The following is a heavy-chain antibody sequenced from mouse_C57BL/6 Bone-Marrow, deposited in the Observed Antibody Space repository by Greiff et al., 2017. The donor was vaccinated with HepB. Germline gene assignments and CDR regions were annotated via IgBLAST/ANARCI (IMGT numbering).Heavy chain of an antibody. CDR3: ARKGDGPRRRVWFAY. J-gene: IGHJ3*01. CDR2: IWRGGST. CDR1: GFSLTSYG. Sequence: VQLQQSGPGLVQPSQSLSITCTVSGFSLTSYGVHWVRQSPGKGLEWLGVIWRGGSTDYNAAFISRLSISKDNSKSQVFFKMNSLQADDTAIYYCARKGDGPRRRVWFAYWGQGTLVTVSA. V-gene: IGHV2-2*01. D-gene: IGHD2-3*01.